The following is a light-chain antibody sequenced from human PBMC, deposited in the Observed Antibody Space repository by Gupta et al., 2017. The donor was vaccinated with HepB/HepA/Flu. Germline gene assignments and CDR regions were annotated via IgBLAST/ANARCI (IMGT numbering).Light chain of an antibody. CDR2: AAS. Sequence: AIRITQSPSSFSASTGDRVTITCRASQGISSYLAWYQQKPGKAPKLLIYAASTMQSGVPSRFSGSGSGTDFTLTISCLQSEDFATYYCQHEDSYPRTFGRGTQVEIK. CDR3: QHEDSYPRT. V-gene: IGKV1-8*01. J-gene: IGKJ4*01. CDR1: QGISSY.